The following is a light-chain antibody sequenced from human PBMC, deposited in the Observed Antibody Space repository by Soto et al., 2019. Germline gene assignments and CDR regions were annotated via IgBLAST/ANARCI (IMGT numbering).Light chain of an antibody. V-gene: IGLV2-11*01. CDR3: SSYTDRNNLV. Sequence: QSALTQPRSVSGSPGQSVTISCTGTSSDVGGYNYVSWYQQHPGKAPKLMIYDVSKRPSGVPDRFSGSKSGNTASLTVSALQAEDEADYYCSSYTDRNNLVFGTGTKLTVL. CDR1: SSDVGGYNY. J-gene: IGLJ1*01. CDR2: DVS.